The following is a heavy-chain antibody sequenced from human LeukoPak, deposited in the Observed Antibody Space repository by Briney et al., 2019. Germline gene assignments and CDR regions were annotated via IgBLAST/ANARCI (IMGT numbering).Heavy chain of an antibody. CDR3: ARTVEMATIDY. CDR1: GGSISSNSYY. V-gene: IGHV4-39*01. D-gene: IGHD5-24*01. J-gene: IGHJ4*02. Sequence: KASETLSLTCTVSGGSISSNSYYWGWIRQPPGKGLEWIGSIYYSGSTYYNPSLKSRVTISVDTSKNQFSLKLSSVTAADTAVYYCARTVEMATIDYWGQGTLVTVSS. CDR2: IYYSGST.